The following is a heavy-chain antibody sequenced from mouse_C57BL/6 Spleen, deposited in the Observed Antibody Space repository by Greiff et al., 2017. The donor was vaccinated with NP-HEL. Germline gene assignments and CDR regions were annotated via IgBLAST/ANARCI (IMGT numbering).Heavy chain of an antibody. CDR1: GYTFTSYW. Sequence: QVQLQQPGAELVMPGASVKLSCKASGYTFTSYWMHWVKQRPGQGLEWIGEIDPSDGYTNYNQKFKGQSTLTVDKSSSTAYMLLSTLTSEDSAVYNCVIHYYCSSSLDNWGQGTTLTVSS. CDR2: IDPSDGYT. CDR3: VIHYYCSSSLDN. J-gene: IGHJ2*01. V-gene: IGHV1-69*01. D-gene: IGHD1-1*01.